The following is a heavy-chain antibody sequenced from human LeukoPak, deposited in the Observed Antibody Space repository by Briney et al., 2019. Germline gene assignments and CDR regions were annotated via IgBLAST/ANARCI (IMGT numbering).Heavy chain of an antibody. J-gene: IGHJ4*02. CDR2: LNHSGST. CDR1: GGSFSGQY. CDR3: ARGWSPYTVTTVEPLVYYFDY. V-gene: IGHV4-34*01. Sequence: SETLSLTCAVYGGSFSGQYGSGVRRPPGKGLEGMGELNHSGSTNYNPSLKSRVTISVDTSKNQFSLKLSSVTAADTAVYYCARGWSPYTVTTVEPLVYYFDYWGQGTLVTVSS. D-gene: IGHD4-11*01.